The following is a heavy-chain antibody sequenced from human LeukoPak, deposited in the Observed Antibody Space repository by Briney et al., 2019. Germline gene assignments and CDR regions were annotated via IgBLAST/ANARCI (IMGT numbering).Heavy chain of an antibody. CDR3: AKDFGPIVVVPAAIPDY. J-gene: IGHJ4*02. Sequence: PGGSLRLSCAASGFTFSSYGMHWVRQAPGKGLEWVAVIWYDGSNKYYADSVKGRFTISRDNSKNTLYLQMNSLRAEDTAAYYCAKDFGPIVVVPAAIPDYWGQGTLVTVSS. D-gene: IGHD2-2*02. CDR2: IWYDGSNK. V-gene: IGHV3-30*02. CDR1: GFTFSSYG.